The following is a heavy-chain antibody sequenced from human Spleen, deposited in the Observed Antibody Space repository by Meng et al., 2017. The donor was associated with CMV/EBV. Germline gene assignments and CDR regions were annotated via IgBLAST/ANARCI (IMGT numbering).Heavy chain of an antibody. CDR2: VIPMVGRT. D-gene: IGHD6-6*01. CDR1: GGLSRTSV. CDR3: ASRAARGKYYYGMDV. V-gene: IGHV1-69*10. J-gene: IGHJ6*02. Sequence: SVKVSCKVSGGLSRTSVISWVRQAPGQGLEWMGGVIPMVGRTNYGQKFQGRVTITADKSTSTAYMELSSLRSEDTAVYYCASRAARGKYYYGMDVWGQGTTVTVSS.